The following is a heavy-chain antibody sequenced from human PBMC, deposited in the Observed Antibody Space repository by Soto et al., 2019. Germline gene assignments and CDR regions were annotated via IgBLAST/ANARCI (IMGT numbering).Heavy chain of an antibody. Sequence: GASVKLRSKARRYTFESYDLRWVRQANGQGLEWMGWMNPNSGNTGYAQKFQGRVTMTRNTSISTAYMELSSLRSEDTAVYYCVYGSESYYNYYYYMDVWGKGTTVTVSS. CDR1: RYTFESYD. J-gene: IGHJ6*03. V-gene: IGHV1-8*01. CDR2: MNPNSGNT. D-gene: IGHD3-10*01. CDR3: VYGSESYYNYYYYMDV.